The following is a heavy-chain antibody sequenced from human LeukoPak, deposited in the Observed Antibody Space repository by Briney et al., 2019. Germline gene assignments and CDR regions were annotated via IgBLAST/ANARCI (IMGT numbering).Heavy chain of an antibody. CDR3: ARGADSGYSSDN. V-gene: IGHV3-74*01. CDR2: INSDGRST. D-gene: IGHD3-9*01. Sequence: PGGSLRLSCAASEFSVSSNYMSWVRQAPGKGLVWVSRINSDGRSTNYADSVKGRFTISRDNAKNTLYLQMNSLRAEDTAVYYCARGADSGYSSDNWGQGTLVSVSS. J-gene: IGHJ4*02. CDR1: EFSVSSNY.